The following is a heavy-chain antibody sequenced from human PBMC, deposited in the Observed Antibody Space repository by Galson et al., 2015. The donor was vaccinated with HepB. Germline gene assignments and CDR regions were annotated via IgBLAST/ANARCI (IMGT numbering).Heavy chain of an antibody. CDR3: TRQRGGFDY. Sequence: CPISGDSVSSNSVAWNWIRQSPSRGLEWLGRTYYRSKWYNDYALSVKSRITINSDTSKNQFSLQLNSVTPDDTAVYYCTRQRGGFDYWGQGNLVTVSS. J-gene: IGHJ4*02. V-gene: IGHV6-1*01. CDR1: GDSVSSNSVA. CDR2: TYYRSKWYN. D-gene: IGHD3-16*01.